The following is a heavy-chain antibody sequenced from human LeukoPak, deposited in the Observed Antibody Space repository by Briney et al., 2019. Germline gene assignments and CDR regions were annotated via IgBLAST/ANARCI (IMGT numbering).Heavy chain of an antibody. CDR2: ISGSGGST. CDR1: GFTFDDYG. CDR3: AKGTVAVAVYYFDY. Sequence: GGSLRLSCAASGFTFDDYGMSWVRQAPGKGLEWVSAISGSGGSTYYADSVKGRFTISRDNSKNTLYLQMNSLRAEDTAVYYCAKGTVAVAVYYFDYWGQGTLVTVSS. V-gene: IGHV3-23*01. J-gene: IGHJ4*02. D-gene: IGHD6-19*01.